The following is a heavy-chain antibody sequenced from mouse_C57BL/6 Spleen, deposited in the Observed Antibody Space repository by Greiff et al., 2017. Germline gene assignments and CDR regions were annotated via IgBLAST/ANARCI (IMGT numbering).Heavy chain of an antibody. J-gene: IGHJ1*03. V-gene: IGHV1-9*01. Sequence: QVQLQQSGAELMKPGASVKLSCKATGYTFTGYWIEWVKQRPGHGLEWIGEILPGSGSTNYNEKFKGKATFAADTSSNTAYMQLSSLPTEDSAIYYCARSGYYGSSYEWDFDVWGTGTTVTVSS. D-gene: IGHD1-1*01. CDR3: ARSGYYGSSYEWDFDV. CDR2: ILPGSGST. CDR1: GYTFTGYW.